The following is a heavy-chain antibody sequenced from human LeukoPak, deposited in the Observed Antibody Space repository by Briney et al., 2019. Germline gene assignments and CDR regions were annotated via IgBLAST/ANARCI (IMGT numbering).Heavy chain of an antibody. CDR1: GFSFSGHW. CDR2: IKEDGSEK. CDR3: VKNSGWYRLDC. V-gene: IGHV3-7*03. J-gene: IGHJ4*02. Sequence: GGSLRLSCTASGFSFSGHWVHWARQLPGKGLEWVADIKEDGSEKYYVDSVKGRFTISRDNAKNSLFLQMDSLRSEDTAVYYCVKNSGWYRLDCWGQGTLVTVSS. D-gene: IGHD6-13*01.